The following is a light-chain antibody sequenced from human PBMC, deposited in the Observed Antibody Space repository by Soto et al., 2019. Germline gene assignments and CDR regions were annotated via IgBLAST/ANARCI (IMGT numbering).Light chain of an antibody. CDR3: AAWDDRLDGPV. CDR1: NSNIGTNT. J-gene: IGLJ3*02. CDR2: TNN. V-gene: IGLV1-44*01. Sequence: QSVLTQPPSASGTPGQRVTISCSGSNSNIGTNTVNWYQQLPGTAPKLLIYTNNQRPSGVPDRFSGSKFGASASLAISGLQSEDEADYYCAAWDDRLDGPVFGGGTQLTVL.